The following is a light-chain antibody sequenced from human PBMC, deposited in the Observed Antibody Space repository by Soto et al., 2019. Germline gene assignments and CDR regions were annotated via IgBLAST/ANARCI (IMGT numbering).Light chain of an antibody. Sequence: IVLTPAPASLSVSPGERATLASRASQSVIILLAWYQQKPGQAPRLLIHGATTRATGIPARFSGSGSGTEFTLTISSLKSEDFAVYYCQQYNNWPRTFGHGTKVDIK. J-gene: IGKJ1*01. CDR2: GAT. V-gene: IGKV3-15*01. CDR1: QSVIIL. CDR3: QQYNNWPRT.